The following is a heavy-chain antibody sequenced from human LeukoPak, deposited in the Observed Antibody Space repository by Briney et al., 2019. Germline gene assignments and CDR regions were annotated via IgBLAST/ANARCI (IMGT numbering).Heavy chain of an antibody. D-gene: IGHD3-10*01. J-gene: IGHJ4*02. CDR2: MNPNSGNT. CDR1: VYTFTSYD. Sequence: ASVKVSCKASVYTFTSYDINWVRQATGQGLEWMGWMNPNSGNTGYTQTFQGRVTMTRNTSITTAYMELSSLRSEDTAVYYCAREGYHGTEDFDYWGQGTLVTVSS. V-gene: IGHV1-8*01. CDR3: AREGYHGTEDFDY.